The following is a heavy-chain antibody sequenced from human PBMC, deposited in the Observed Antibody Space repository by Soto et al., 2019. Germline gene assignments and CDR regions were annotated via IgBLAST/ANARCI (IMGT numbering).Heavy chain of an antibody. CDR1: GYTFTSYG. J-gene: IGHJ4*02. CDR2: ISAYNGNT. D-gene: IGHD3-16*02. CDR3: AGRVNMITFGGVIVTHYFDY. V-gene: IGHV1-18*01. Sequence: QVQLVQSGAEVKKPGASVKVSCKASGYTFTSYGISWVRQAPGQGLEWMGWISAYNGNTNYAQKLQGRVTMTTDTSTSTAYMELRSLRSADTAVYYCAGRVNMITFGGVIVTHYFDYWGQGTLVTVSS.